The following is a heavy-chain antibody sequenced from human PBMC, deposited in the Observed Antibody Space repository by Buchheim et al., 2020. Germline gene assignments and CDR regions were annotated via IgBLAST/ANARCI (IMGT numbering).Heavy chain of an antibody. CDR1: GGSISSPAYF. J-gene: IGHJ1*01. CDR2: IYYSGST. V-gene: IGHV4-39*07. Sequence: QLQLQESGPGLVKPSETLSLTCTVSGGSISSPAYFWGWIRQPPGKGLEWIGSIYYSGSTYYNPSLKSRVTMSVDTSKNQFSLKLSSVTAADTAVYYCARRISAAGTGYFQNWGRGTL. CDR3: ARRISAAGTGYFQN. D-gene: IGHD6-13*01.